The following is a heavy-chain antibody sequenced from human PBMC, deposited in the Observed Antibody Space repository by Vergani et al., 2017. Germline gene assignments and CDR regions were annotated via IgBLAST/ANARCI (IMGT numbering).Heavy chain of an antibody. CDR1: GGSFSGYY. V-gene: IGHV4-34*01. CDR3: ASLSGSYDTGPFDY. J-gene: IGHJ4*02. Sequence: QVQLQQWGAGLLKPSETLSLTCAVYGGSFSGYYWSWIRQPPGKGLEWIGEINHSGSTNYNPSLKSRVTISVDTSKNQFSLKLSSVTAADTAVYYCASLSGSYDTGPFDYWGQGTLVTVSS. D-gene: IGHD1-26*01. CDR2: INHSGST.